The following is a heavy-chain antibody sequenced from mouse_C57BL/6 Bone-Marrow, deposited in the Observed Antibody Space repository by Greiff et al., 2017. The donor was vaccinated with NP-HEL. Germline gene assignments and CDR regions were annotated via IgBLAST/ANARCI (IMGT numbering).Heavy chain of an antibody. J-gene: IGHJ2*01. CDR3: ARQITTVVALDY. V-gene: IGHV5-6*01. Sequence: EVMLVESGGDLVKPGGSLKLSCAASGFTFSSYGMSWVRQTPDKRLEWVATISSGGSYTYYPDSVKGRSTISRDNAKNTLYLQMSSLKSEDTAMYYCARQITTVVALDYWGQGTTLTVSS. D-gene: IGHD1-1*01. CDR1: GFTFSSYG. CDR2: ISSGGSYT.